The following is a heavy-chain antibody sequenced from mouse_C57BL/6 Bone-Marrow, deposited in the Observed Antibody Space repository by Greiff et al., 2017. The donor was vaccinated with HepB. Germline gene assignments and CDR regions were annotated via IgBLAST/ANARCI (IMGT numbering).Heavy chain of an antibody. V-gene: IGHV5-2*03. CDR2: INSDGGST. CDR3: AITTVVATPFAY. CDR1: EYEFPSHD. D-gene: IGHD1-1*01. J-gene: IGHJ3*01. Sequence: EVKLQESGGGLVQPGESLKLSCESNEYEFPSHDMSWVRKTPEKRLELVAAINSDGGSTYYPDTMERRFIISRDNTKKTLYLQMSSLRSEDTALYYCAITTVVATPFAYWGQGTLVTVSA.